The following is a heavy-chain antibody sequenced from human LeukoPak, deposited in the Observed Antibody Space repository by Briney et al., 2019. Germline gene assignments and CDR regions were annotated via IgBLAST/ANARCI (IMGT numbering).Heavy chain of an antibody. CDR3: ARESGRYQDFFEN. D-gene: IGHD1-26*01. Sequence: INGGSGRTKYLQKLQGRVTITRDTSANTAFMELSSLRSEDTAVYYCARESGRYQDFFENWGQGTLVTVSS. CDR2: INGGSGRT. V-gene: IGHV1-3*01. J-gene: IGHJ4*02.